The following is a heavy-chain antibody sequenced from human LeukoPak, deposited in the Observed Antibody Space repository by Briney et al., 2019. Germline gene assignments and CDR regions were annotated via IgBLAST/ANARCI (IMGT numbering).Heavy chain of an antibody. J-gene: IGHJ4*02. CDR3: ARDPSSGWYWYFDY. V-gene: IGHV4-59*01. D-gene: IGHD6-19*01. CDR1: GGSISSYY. CDR2: IYYSGST. Sequence: PSETLSLTCTVSGGSISSYYWSWIRQPPGKGLEWIGYIYYSGSTNYNPSLKSRVTISVDTSKNQFSLKLSSVTAADTAVYYCARDPSSGWYWYFDYWGQGTLLTVSS.